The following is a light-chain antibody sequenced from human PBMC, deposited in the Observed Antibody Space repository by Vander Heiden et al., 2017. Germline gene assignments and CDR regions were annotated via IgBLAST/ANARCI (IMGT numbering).Light chain of an antibody. J-gene: IGKJ2*01. V-gene: IGKV1-39*01. Sequence: DVQRTQSPSSLSASVGDRGPITCRASQSINSYLNWYQQQPGKAPKVLIYAASSLQSGVPSRFSGSGSGTDFTLTISSLQPEDFATYYCQQSYSTPYTFGQGTKLEIK. CDR2: AAS. CDR3: QQSYSTPYT. CDR1: QSINSY.